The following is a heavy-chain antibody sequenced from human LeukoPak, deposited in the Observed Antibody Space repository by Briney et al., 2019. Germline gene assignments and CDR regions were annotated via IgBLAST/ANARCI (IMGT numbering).Heavy chain of an antibody. D-gene: IGHD2-2*01. CDR3: ARGVVPAAIFRYYYYYMDV. CDR2: INHSGST. Sequence: SETLSLTCAVYGGSFSGYYWSWIRQPPGKGLEWIGEINHSGSTNYNPSLKSRVTISVDTSKNQFSLKLSSVTAADTAVYYCARGVVPAAIFRYYYYYMDVWGKGTTVTVSS. CDR1: GGSFSGYY. V-gene: IGHV4-34*01. J-gene: IGHJ6*03.